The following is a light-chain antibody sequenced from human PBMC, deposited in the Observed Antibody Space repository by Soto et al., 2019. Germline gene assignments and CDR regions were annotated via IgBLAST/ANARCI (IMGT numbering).Light chain of an antibody. Sequence: QSALTQPASVSGSPGQSITISCTGTSSDVGGYNYFSWYQQHPGKAPKRMIYDVSNRPSGVSNRFSGSKSGNTASLTISGLQAEDEADYYCSSYTSSSTLFGGGTKLTVL. CDR3: SSYTSSSTL. CDR2: DVS. V-gene: IGLV2-14*01. J-gene: IGLJ2*01. CDR1: SSDVGGYNY.